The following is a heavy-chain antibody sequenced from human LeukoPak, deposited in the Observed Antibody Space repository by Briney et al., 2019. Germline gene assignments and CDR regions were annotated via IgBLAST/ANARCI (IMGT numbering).Heavy chain of an antibody. V-gene: IGHV3-53*01. CDR3: AKDLDRGQGY. J-gene: IGHJ4*02. CDR1: GFTVSSNY. Sequence: GGSLRLSCAASGFTVSSNYMSWVRQAPGKGLEWVSVIYSGGSTYYADPVKGRFTISRDNSKNTLYLQMNSLSAEDTAAYYCAKDLDRGQGYWGQGTLVTVSS. CDR2: IYSGGST.